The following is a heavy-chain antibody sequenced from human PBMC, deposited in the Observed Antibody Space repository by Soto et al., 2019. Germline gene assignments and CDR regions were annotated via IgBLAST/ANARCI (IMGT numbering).Heavy chain of an antibody. CDR1: GYSISSGYY. CDR2: IYHSGST. J-gene: IGHJ6*02. CDR3: ARVAGKNYYYGMDV. D-gene: IGHD6-19*01. V-gene: IGHV4-38-2*01. Sequence: XGTLSLTCAVSGYSISSGYYWCCIRQPPGKGLEWIGSIYHSGSTYYNPSLKSRVTISVDTSKNQFSLKLSSVTAADTAVYYCARVAGKNYYYGMDVWGQGTTVTVSS.